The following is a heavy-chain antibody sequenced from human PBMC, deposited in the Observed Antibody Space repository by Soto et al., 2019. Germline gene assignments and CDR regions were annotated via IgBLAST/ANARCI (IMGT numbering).Heavy chain of an antibody. J-gene: IGHJ6*02. D-gene: IGHD6-6*01. Sequence: GGSLRLSCTASGFTFGDYAMSWVRQAPGKGLEWVGFIRSKAYGGTTEYAASVKGRFTISRDDSKSIAYLQMNSLKTEDTAVYYCTRVWQLVSMDVWGQGTTVTVSS. CDR2: IRSKAYGGTT. CDR3: TRVWQLVSMDV. V-gene: IGHV3-49*04. CDR1: GFTFGDYA.